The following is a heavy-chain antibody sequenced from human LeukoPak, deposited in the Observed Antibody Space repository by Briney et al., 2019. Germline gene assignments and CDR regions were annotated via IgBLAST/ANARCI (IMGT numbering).Heavy chain of an antibody. J-gene: IGHJ4*02. Sequence: GGSLRLSCAASGFTFSSYSMNWVRQARGKGLEWVSSISSSSSYIYYADTVKGRFTISRDNAKNSLYLQMNSLRAEDTAVYYCARDLEESYFDYWGQGTLVTVSS. CDR3: ARDLEESYFDY. V-gene: IGHV3-21*01. D-gene: IGHD3-16*01. CDR2: ISSSSSYI. CDR1: GFTFSSYS.